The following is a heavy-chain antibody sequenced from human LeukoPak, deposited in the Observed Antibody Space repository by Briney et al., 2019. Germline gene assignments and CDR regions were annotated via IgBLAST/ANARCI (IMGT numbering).Heavy chain of an antibody. J-gene: IGHJ3*02. V-gene: IGHV3-9*01. D-gene: IGHD3-9*01. CDR2: ISWKSGTI. CDR3: AKVLRYFDWLDAFDI. CDR1: GFTFDDYA. Sequence: PGRSLRLSCAASGFTFDDYAMHWVRQAPGKGLEWVSGISWKSGTIGYVDSAKGRFTISRDNAKNSLYLQMNSLRAEDTALYYCAKVLRYFDWLDAFDIWGQGTMVTVSS.